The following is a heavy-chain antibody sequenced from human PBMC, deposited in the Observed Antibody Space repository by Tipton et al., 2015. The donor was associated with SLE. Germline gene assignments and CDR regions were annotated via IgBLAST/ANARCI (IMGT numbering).Heavy chain of an antibody. Sequence: LSCTVSGGSISSSSYYWGWIRQPPGKGLEWIGSIYYSGSTYYNPSLKSRVTISVDTSKNQFSLKLSSVTAADTAVYYCARGRGADDYWGQGTLVTVSS. CDR3: ARGRGADDY. CDR2: IYYSGST. V-gene: IGHV4-39*07. D-gene: IGHD3-10*01. CDR1: GGSISSSSYY. J-gene: IGHJ4*02.